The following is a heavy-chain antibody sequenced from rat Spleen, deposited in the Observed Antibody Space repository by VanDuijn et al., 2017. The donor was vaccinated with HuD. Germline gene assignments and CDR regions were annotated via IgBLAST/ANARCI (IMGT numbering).Heavy chain of an antibody. D-gene: IGHD1-10*01. CDR3: ARQGTMLYYFDY. CDR1: GFSFGDYY. CDR2: IGYDGSST. Sequence: EVQLVESDGGLVQPGRLLKLSCGGEGFSFGDYYLAWVRQGPARGLEGGATIGYDGSSTYYRDSVKGRFTISRDNAKNTLYLQMDSLRSEETDTYYCARQGTMLYYFDYWGQGVMVTVSS. J-gene: IGHJ2*01. V-gene: IGHV5-29*01.